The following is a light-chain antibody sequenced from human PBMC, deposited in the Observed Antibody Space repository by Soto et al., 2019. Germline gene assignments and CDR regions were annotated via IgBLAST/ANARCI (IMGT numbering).Light chain of an antibody. CDR1: SSDVGSSDL. CDR3: CSYASTSPYV. CDR2: GAS. V-gene: IGLV2-23*01. J-gene: IGLJ1*01. Sequence: QPALTQPASVSGSTGQSTTISCIGTSSDVGSSDLVSWYQQPPDTAPKLLIYGASKRPSGVSNRFSGSKSGNTASLPISGLQAEDEADYYCCSYASTSPYVFATGTKVTVL.